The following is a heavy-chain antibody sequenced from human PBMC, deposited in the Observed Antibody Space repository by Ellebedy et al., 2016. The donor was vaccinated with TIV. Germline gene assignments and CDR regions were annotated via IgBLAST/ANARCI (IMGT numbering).Heavy chain of an antibody. V-gene: IGHV3-15*01. CDR2: IKSKPDGGTT. J-gene: IGHJ4*02. CDR1: GFTFSNAW. Sequence: GESLKISXAAAGFTFSNAWMNWVRQAPGKGLEWVGRIKSKPDGGTTDYAAPVKGRFTISRDDSKNTVYLQMNSLKIDDTAIYYCATGGYFLDYWGQGTLVTASS. CDR3: ATGGYFLDY.